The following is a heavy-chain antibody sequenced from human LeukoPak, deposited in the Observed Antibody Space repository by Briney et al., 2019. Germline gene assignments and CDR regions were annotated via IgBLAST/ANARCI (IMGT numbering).Heavy chain of an antibody. CDR3: ARDERLEFDY. CDR1: GFTFSSYA. J-gene: IGHJ4*02. Sequence: GGSLRPSCAASGFTFSSYAMHWVRQAPGKGLEWVSSISSSSSYIYYADSVKGRFTISRDNAKDSLYLQMNSLRAEDTAVYYCARDERLEFDYWGQGTLVTVSS. D-gene: IGHD1-1*01. V-gene: IGHV3-21*01. CDR2: ISSSSSYI.